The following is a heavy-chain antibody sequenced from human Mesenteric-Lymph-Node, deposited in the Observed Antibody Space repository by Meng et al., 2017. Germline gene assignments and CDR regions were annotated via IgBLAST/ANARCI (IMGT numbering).Heavy chain of an antibody. CDR2: TYYSSKWYI. D-gene: IGHD6-13*01. V-gene: IGHV6-1*01. CDR1: GDSVSSNSGA. CDR3: ARGWAATGFDY. Sequence: SQTLSLTRAISGDSVSSNSGAWNWIRQSPSRGLEWLGRTYYSSKWYIDYAVSLKSRMIINPDTSKNQFSLQLNSVTPEDTAVYYCARGWAATGFDYWGQGSLVTVSS. J-gene: IGHJ4*02.